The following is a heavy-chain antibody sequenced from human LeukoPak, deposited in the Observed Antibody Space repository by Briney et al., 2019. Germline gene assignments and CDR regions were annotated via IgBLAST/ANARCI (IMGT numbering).Heavy chain of an antibody. J-gene: IGHJ5*02. CDR3: VRDGEGVAISVNYWFDP. Sequence: ASVKVSCKASGFAFTSYDINWVRQASGQGLEWMGWMNPNTGDTGYAQKFQGRVTMTRDISISTAYMELRGLRSEDTAIYYCVRDGEGVAISVNYWFDPWGQGTLVTVSS. V-gene: IGHV1-8*01. D-gene: IGHD3-10*01. CDR2: MNPNTGDT. CDR1: GFAFTSYD.